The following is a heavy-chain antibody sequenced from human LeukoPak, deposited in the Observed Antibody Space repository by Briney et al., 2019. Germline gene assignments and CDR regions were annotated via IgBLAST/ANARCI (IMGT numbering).Heavy chain of an antibody. CDR2: IRGSGGST. D-gene: IGHD4-17*01. CDR1: GFTFSSYA. J-gene: IGHJ4*02. Sequence: GGSLRLSCAASGFTFSSYATSWVRQAPGKGLEWVSAIRGSGGSTYYADSVKGRFTISRDNSKNTLYLQMNSLRAEETAVYYCAKDPLATVTIFDYWGQGTLVTVSS. V-gene: IGHV3-23*01. CDR3: AKDPLATVTIFDY.